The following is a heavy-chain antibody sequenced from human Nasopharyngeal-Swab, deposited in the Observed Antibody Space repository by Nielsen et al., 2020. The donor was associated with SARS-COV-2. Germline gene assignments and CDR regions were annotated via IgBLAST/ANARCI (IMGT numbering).Heavy chain of an antibody. CDR1: GFTFSDYY. J-gene: IGHJ3*02. V-gene: IGHV3-11*01. CDR3: AKDGVHHTFDI. Sequence: GGSLRLSCAASGFTFSDYYMSWIRQAPGKGLEYISYISGSGGTIYYGDSMKGRFTISRDNAKNSLYLQMNSLRAEDMGFYYCAKDGVHHTFDIWGQGTMVTVSS. CDR2: ISGSGGTI.